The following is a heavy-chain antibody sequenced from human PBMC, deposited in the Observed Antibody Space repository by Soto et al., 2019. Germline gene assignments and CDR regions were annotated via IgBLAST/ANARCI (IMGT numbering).Heavy chain of an antibody. CDR3: ARSAGWYAVHS. CDR2: VFHTGTT. D-gene: IGHD6-19*01. J-gene: IGHJ4*02. V-gene: IGHV4-4*02. CDR1: GDSVSSPYY. Sequence: QVQLQESGPGLVKPSGTLSLTCAVSGDSVSSPYYWCWVRQPPGKGLEWIGEVFHTGTTSYNPSLRSRVTISMDKSNKPFSLDLSYVTAADTAVYYCARSAGWYAVHSWGPGTLVIVSS.